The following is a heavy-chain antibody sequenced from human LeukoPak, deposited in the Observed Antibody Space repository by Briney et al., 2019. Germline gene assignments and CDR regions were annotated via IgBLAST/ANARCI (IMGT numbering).Heavy chain of an antibody. CDR3: ATDLEYYYDSSGYPVSGY. V-gene: IGHV1-24*01. CDR1: GYTLTELS. D-gene: IGHD3-22*01. CDR2: FDPEDGET. J-gene: IGHJ4*02. Sequence: ASVKVSCKVSGYTLTELSMHWVRQAPGKGLEWMGGFDPEDGETIYAQKFQGRVTMTEDTSTDTAYMELSSLRSEDTAVYYCATDLEYYYDSSGYPVSGYWGQGTLVTVSS.